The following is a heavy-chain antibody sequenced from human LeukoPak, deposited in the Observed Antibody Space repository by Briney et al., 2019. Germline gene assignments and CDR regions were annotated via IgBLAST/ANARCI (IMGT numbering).Heavy chain of an antibody. D-gene: IGHD4-11*01. CDR2: ISAYNGNT. V-gene: IGHV1-18*01. J-gene: IGHJ4*02. CDR1: GSTFTSSG. Sequence: GSSVKVSCTASGSTFTSSGISWVRQAPGQGLEWMGWISAYNGNTNYAQKLQGRVTMTTETSTSTAYMELRSLRSDDTAVYYCARDRENDYSDYSHYIDCWRQGTLVTVSS. CDR3: ARDRENDYSDYSHYIDC.